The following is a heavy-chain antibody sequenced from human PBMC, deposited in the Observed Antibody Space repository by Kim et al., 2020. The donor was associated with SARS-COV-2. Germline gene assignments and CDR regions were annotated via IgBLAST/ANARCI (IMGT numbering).Heavy chain of an antibody. Sequence: KGSNKYYAGSGKGRFTISRDNSKNTLYLQMSSLRAEGTAVDYCVRYSRDSWGQGTLVTVSS. CDR2: KGSNK. J-gene: IGHJ4*02. D-gene: IGHD3-10*01. V-gene: IGHV3-64D*09. CDR3: VRYSRDS.